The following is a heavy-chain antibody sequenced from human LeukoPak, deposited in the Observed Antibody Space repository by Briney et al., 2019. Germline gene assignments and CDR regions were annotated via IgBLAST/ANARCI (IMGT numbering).Heavy chain of an antibody. D-gene: IGHD2-15*01. V-gene: IGHV3-21*01. CDR2: TSSSSSYI. J-gene: IGHJ6*02. CDR1: GFTFSSYS. CDR3: ARVFVVVVAATHYGMDV. Sequence: KTGGSLRLSCAASGFTFSSYSMNWVRQAPGKGLEWVSSTSSSSSYIYYADSVKGRFTISRDNAKNSLYLQMNSLRAEDTAVYYCARVFVVVVAATHYGMDVWGQGTTVTVSS.